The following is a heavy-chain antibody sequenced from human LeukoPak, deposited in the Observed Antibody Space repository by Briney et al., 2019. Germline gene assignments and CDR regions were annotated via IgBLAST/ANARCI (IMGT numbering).Heavy chain of an antibody. CDR1: GYTFTSYD. V-gene: IGHV1-8*03. Sequence: ASVKVSCKASGYTFTSYDINWVRQATGQGLEWMGWMNPNSGNTGYAQKFQGRVTITRNTSISTAYMELSSLRSEGTAVYYCARGLSCEAGCNWFDPWGQGTLVTVSS. CDR2: MNPNSGNT. J-gene: IGHJ5*02. CDR3: ARGLSCEAGCNWFDP.